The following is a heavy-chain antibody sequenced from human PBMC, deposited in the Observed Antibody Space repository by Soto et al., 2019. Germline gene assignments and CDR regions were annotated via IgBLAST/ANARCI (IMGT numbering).Heavy chain of an antibody. Sequence: QVHLVQSGAEVKKPGSSVKVSCKDSGGSFTSNAISWVRQAPGQGLEWMGTGLPIWGTTNYAQKFKGRVTMTADESTSTAYMELTSLRSEDTAVYYCARDRALIGFDHWGQGSLVTVSS. CDR2: GLPIWGTT. V-gene: IGHV1-69*18. CDR3: ARDRALIGFDH. J-gene: IGHJ4*02. D-gene: IGHD3-16*01. CDR1: GGSFTSNA.